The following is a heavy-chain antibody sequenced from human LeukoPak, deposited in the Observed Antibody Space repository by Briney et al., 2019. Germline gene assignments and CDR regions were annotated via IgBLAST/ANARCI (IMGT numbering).Heavy chain of an antibody. CDR2: IWSDTTNK. D-gene: IGHD4-17*01. J-gene: IGHJ4*02. Sequence: GGSLRLSCAASGFTFSSYAMHWVRQAPGKGLEWVAVIWSDTTNKYYADSVKGRFTISRDNSKNTLYLQMISLRAEDTAMYYCARDRLTTVTTFHFDYWGQGTLVTVSS. V-gene: IGHV3-33*01. CDR3: ARDRLTTVTTFHFDY. CDR1: GFTFSSYA.